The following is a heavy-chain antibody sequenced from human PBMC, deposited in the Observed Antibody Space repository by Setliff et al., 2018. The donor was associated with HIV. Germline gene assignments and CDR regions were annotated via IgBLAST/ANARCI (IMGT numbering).Heavy chain of an antibody. D-gene: IGHD2-15*01. CDR1: GGTFSTYV. V-gene: IGHV1-69*13. Sequence: ASVKVSCKASGGTFSTYVITWVRQAPGQGLEWVGGIIAMFGTANYAPRFQDRVKITADESTSTAYMELSSLRSGDTAVYYCARSLRYCSGETCYSDWVYDPFDIWGQGTVVTVSS. CDR3: ARSLRYCSGETCYSDWVYDPFDI. J-gene: IGHJ3*02. CDR2: IIAMFGTA.